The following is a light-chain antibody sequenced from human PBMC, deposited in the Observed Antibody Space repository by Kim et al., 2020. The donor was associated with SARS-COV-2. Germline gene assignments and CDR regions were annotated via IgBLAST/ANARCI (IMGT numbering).Light chain of an antibody. V-gene: IGLV3-19*01. CDR1: SLRSYY. J-gene: IGLJ2*01. Sequence: ALGQTVSVTCQGDSLRSYYASWFQQKPGQAPILVIYGRNNRPSGIPDRFSGSSSGNTASLTVTGAQAEDEADYYCYSRDSSGIHLVFGGGTQLTVL. CDR2: GRN. CDR3: YSRDSSGIHLV.